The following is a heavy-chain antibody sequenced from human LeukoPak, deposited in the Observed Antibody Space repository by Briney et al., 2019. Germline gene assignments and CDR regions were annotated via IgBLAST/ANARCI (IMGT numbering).Heavy chain of an antibody. D-gene: IGHD2/OR15-2a*01. CDR2: ISGDGGST. J-gene: IGHJ6*03. CDR3: AKGLSPRIPPDNSYYMDV. CDR1: GFTFDDYA. V-gene: IGHV3-43*02. Sequence: GGSLRLSCAASGFTFDDYAMHWVRQAPGKGLEWVSLISGDGGSTYYADSVKGRFTISRDNSKNSLYLQMNSLRTEDTALYYCAKGLSPRIPPDNSYYMDVWGKGTTVTVSS.